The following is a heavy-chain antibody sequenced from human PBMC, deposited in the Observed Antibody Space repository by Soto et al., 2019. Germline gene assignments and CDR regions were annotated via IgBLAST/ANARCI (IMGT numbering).Heavy chain of an antibody. CDR3: VRDGESYDSSGKFHF. CDR2: VWFDGSYE. Sequence: QVQLVESGGGVVQPGRSLTLSCGASGFPFSEYGINWVRQAPGKGLEWVAVVWFDGSYEYFADSVKGRFTISRDNSKKTVNLQMINLRAEDTAMYFCVRDGESYDSSGKFHFWGQGTLVTVSS. D-gene: IGHD3-22*01. CDR1: GFPFSEYG. V-gene: IGHV3-33*01. J-gene: IGHJ4*02.